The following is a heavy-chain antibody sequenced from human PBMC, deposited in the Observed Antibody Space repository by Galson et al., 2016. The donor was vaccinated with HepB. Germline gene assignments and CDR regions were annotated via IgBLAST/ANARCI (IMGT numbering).Heavy chain of an antibody. Sequence: ETLSLTCTVSGDSLSSNGAYWGWIRQPPGKGLEWIASISHSGSTYSNPSLTRRVTISGDPSKDHFSLRLRFVPAADTAFYYCAEDLEDHILTAHHTGSGGLDPWGQGILVTVSS. CDR2: ISHSGST. CDR1: GDSLSSNGAY. CDR3: AEDLEDHILTAHHTGSGGLDP. V-gene: IGHV4-39*07. J-gene: IGHJ5*02. D-gene: IGHD3-9*01.